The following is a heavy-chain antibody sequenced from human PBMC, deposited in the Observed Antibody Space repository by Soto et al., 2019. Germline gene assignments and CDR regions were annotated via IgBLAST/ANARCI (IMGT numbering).Heavy chain of an antibody. CDR2: IWYDGSNK. D-gene: IGHD1-26*01. CDR3: ARGGTGATSWFRVRDY. CDR1: GFTFSSYG. J-gene: IGHJ4*02. Sequence: GGSLRLSCAASGFTFSSYGMHWVRQAPGKGLEWVAVIWYDGSNKYYADSVKGRFTISRDNSKNTLYLQMNSLRAEDTAVYYCARGGTGATSWFRVRDYWGQGTLVTVSS. V-gene: IGHV3-33*01.